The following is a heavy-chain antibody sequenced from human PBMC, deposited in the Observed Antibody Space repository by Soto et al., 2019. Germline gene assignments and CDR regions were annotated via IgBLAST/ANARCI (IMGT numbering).Heavy chain of an antibody. CDR2: ISSSTSHT. CDR1: GFTFSSYA. Sequence: SGGSLRLCCAASGFTFSSYAMHWVRQAPGKGLEWVSYISSSTSHTNYADSVKGRFTFSRDNSKNTLYLQMNSLRAEDTAVYYCAKTANGWFSAFDIWGQGTMVTVSS. D-gene: IGHD6-19*01. V-gene: IGHV3-23*01. J-gene: IGHJ3*02. CDR3: AKTANGWFSAFDI.